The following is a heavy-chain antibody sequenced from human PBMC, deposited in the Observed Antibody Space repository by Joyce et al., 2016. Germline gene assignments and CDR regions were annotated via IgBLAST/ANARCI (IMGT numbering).Heavy chain of an antibody. J-gene: IGHJ4*02. CDR1: GETFTGYY. Sequence: QVQLQQWGAGLLKPSETLSLTCAVYGETFTGYYWNWIRQPPGKGREWIGEINDRGTTNYNPSLKSRLTLSVDTSKNQFSLRLTSVTAADTAVYYCARGQWLITYYFDFWGQGTLVTVSS. CDR3: ARGQWLITYYFDF. CDR2: INDRGTT. V-gene: IGHV4-34*01. D-gene: IGHD6-19*01.